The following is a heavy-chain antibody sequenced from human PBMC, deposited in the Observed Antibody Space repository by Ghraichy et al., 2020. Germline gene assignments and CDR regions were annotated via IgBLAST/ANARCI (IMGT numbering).Heavy chain of an antibody. J-gene: IGHJ4*02. D-gene: IGHD6-13*01. V-gene: IGHV3-23*01. CDR1: GFTFSDYS. CDR3: ARGVVSNSWYYCFDH. Sequence: LSPTCAASGFTFSDYSMAWVRQAPGKGLEWVSVISPGGSATYYADSVKGRFAISRDNSENTLYLQINTLRAEDTAVYYCARGVVSNSWYYCFDHWGQGSLVTVSS. CDR2: ISPGGSAT.